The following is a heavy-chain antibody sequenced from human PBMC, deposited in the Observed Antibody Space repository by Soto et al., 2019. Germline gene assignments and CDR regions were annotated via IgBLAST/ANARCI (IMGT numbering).Heavy chain of an antibody. CDR3: ARDIQSVGPRANDAFEV. J-gene: IGHJ3*01. D-gene: IGHD5-18*01. CDR1: VFTFSDNL. CDR2: LNPDTGNT. V-gene: IGHV1-3*01. Sequence: QVQLVQSGAELKKPGASVNISCTAYVFTFSDNLINWVRQDRGQGLEWKGWLNPDTGNTRYSETFQPRDTISRHPSASIAYLELIALENEATEPYFCARDIQSVGPRANDAFEVWGQGTMITVSS.